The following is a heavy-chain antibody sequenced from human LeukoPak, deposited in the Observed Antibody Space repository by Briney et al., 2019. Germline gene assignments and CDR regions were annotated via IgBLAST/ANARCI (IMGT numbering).Heavy chain of an antibody. D-gene: IGHD4-17*01. CDR2: INPNSGGT. CDR1: GYTFTGCY. J-gene: IGHJ3*02. CDR3: ARARVTNAFDI. Sequence: GASVKVTCKSSGYTFTGCYMHWVRQAPGQGLEWMGWINPNSGGTNYAQKFQGRVTMTRDTSISTAYMELSRLRSDDTAVYYCARARVTNAFDIWGQGTMVTVSS. V-gene: IGHV1-2*02.